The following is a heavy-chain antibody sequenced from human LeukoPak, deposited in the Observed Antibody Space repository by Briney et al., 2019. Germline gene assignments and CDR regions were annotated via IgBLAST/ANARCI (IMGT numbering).Heavy chain of an antibody. V-gene: IGHV3-66*01. D-gene: IGHD6-19*01. CDR3: ARLTVSGQLDY. J-gene: IGHJ4*02. CDR2: VYSDGST. Sequence: GGSLRLSCAASGFSVRNNYINWVRRAPGKGLEWVSVVYSDGSTYYADSVKGRFTISRDFSKNSLYLQMNSLRVEDTAVYYCARLTVSGQLDYWGQGNLVTVSS. CDR1: GFSVRNNY.